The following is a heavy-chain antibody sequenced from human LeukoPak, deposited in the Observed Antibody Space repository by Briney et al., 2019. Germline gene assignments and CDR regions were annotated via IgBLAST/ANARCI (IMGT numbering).Heavy chain of an antibody. CDR2: ISGSSSTI. Sequence: GGSLRLSCAASGFTFSSYSMNWVRQAPGKGLVWVSYISGSSSTIYYVDSVKGRFTISRDNAKNSLYLQMNSLRAEDTAVYYCARTSSGYVVYWGQGTLVTVSS. J-gene: IGHJ4*02. V-gene: IGHV3-48*01. CDR3: ARTSSGYVVY. CDR1: GFTFSSYS. D-gene: IGHD3-22*01.